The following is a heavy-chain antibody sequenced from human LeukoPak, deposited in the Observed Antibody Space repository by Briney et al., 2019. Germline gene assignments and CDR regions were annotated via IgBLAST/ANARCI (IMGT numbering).Heavy chain of an antibody. Sequence: GESLKISGKASGYSFTTYWIGWVRQMPGKGLEWMGIIYPGDSDTRYSPPFQGQVTISADKSINTAYLQWSSLRASDTAMYYCARRPLCSTSSCYDFDYWGQGTLVTVSS. CDR3: ARRPLCSTSSCYDFDY. J-gene: IGHJ4*02. CDR1: GYSFTTYW. D-gene: IGHD2-2*01. V-gene: IGHV5-51*01. CDR2: IYPGDSDT.